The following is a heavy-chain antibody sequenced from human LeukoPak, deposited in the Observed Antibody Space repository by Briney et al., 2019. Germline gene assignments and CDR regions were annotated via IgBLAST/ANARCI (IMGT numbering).Heavy chain of an antibody. Sequence: SVTVSCKASGGTFSSYAISWVRQAPGQGLEWMGGIIPIFGTANYAQKFQGRVTITTDESTSTAYRELSSLRSEDTAVYYCARETSGYYGYWGQGTLVTVSS. D-gene: IGHD3-22*01. V-gene: IGHV1-69*05. CDR3: ARETSGYYGY. J-gene: IGHJ4*02. CDR2: IIPIFGTA. CDR1: GGTFSSYA.